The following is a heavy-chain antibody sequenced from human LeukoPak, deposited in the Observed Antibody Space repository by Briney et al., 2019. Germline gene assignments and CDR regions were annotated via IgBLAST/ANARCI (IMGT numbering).Heavy chain of an antibody. V-gene: IGHV3-49*04. D-gene: IGHD7-27*01. Sequence: GGSLRLSCAASGFTFSNYNMNWVRQAPGKGLEWVSFIRSKAYDETIQYAASVKGRFNISRDDSKSIAYLQMNSLKTDDTAVYYCTRGLGTFDYWGQGALVTVSS. CDR3: TRGLGTFDY. J-gene: IGHJ4*02. CDR2: IRSKAYDETI. CDR1: GFTFSNYN.